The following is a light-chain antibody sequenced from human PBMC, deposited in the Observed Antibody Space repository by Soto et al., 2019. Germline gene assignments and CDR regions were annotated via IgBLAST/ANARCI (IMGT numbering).Light chain of an antibody. CDR2: GAS. Sequence: EIVLPQYPCTLSLSPGESSTLSCISGQSVSTYLAWYQQRPGQSPRLLIYGASNRATGVPARFSGSGSGTDFTLTISSLEPEDFAVYYCQERSNWPPITFGPGTRLEIK. V-gene: IGKV3-11*01. CDR1: QSVSTY. J-gene: IGKJ5*01. CDR3: QERSNWPPIT.